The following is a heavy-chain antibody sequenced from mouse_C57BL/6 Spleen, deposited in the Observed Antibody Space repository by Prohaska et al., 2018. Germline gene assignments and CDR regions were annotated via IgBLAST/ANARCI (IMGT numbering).Heavy chain of an antibody. Sequence: EVKLEESGGGLVQPGGSMKLSCVASGFTFSNYWMNWVRQSPEKVLEWVAQSRLKSDNYATHYAESVKGRFTISMYDSKSSVYLQMNNLRAEDTGIYYCTAPAGSSDYWGQGTTLTVSS. CDR1: GFTFSNYW. D-gene: IGHD1-3*01. J-gene: IGHJ2*01. CDR2: SRLKSDNYAT. V-gene: IGHV6-3*01. CDR3: TAPAGSSDY.